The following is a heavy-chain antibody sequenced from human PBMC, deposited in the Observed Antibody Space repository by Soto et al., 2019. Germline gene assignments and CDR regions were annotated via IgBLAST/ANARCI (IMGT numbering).Heavy chain of an antibody. CDR1: CGTIINHF. CDR3: VRQVSSAWTPYCYDMGV. CDR2: IHYIGST. D-gene: IGHD6-13*01. V-gene: IGHV4-59*08. Sequence: TSVTISLTWTVSCGTIINHFWSWIRQPPGRGLEWIGHIHYIGSTNYNPSLKGRVTISVDTSKNQVSLKLSSVTAADTAMYFCVRQVSSAWTPYCYDMGVWGEAPTVTVPS. J-gene: IGHJ6*01.